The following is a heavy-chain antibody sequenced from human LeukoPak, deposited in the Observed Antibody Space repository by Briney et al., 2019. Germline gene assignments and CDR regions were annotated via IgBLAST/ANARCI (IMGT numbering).Heavy chain of an antibody. D-gene: IGHD6-6*01. CDR3: ARDRTLGAFDI. V-gene: IGHV4-31*03. Sequence: SETLSLTCTVSGGSISSGGYYWSWIRQHPGKGLEWIGYIYYSGSTYYNPSLKSRVTISVDTSKNQFSLKLSSVTAADTAVYYCARDRTLGAFDIWGQGTMVTVSP. CDR2: IYYSGST. J-gene: IGHJ3*02. CDR1: GGSISSGGYY.